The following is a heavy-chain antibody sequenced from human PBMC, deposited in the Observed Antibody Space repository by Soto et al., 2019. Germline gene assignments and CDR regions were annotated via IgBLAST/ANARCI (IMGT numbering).Heavy chain of an antibody. Sequence: QVQLVQSGAEVKKPGSSVKVSCKASGGTFSSYAISWVRQAPGQGLEWMGGIIPIFGTANYAQKFQGRVTITADESTSTAYMELSSLRSEDTAVYYCASLTGDGPRGKEYWFDPCGQGTLVTVSS. CDR3: ASLTGDGPRGKEYWFDP. J-gene: IGHJ5*02. V-gene: IGHV1-69*01. CDR2: IIPIFGTA. CDR1: GGTFSSYA. D-gene: IGHD3-16*01.